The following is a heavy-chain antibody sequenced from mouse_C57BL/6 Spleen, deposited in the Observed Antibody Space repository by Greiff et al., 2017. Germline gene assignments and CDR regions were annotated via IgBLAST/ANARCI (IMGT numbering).Heavy chain of an antibody. J-gene: IGHJ1*03. V-gene: IGHV1-81*01. CDR2: IYPRSGNT. Sequence: QVQLKESGAELARPGASVKLSCKASGYTFTSYGISWVKQRTGQGLEWIGEIYPRSGNTYYNEKFKGKATLTADKSSSTAYMELRSLTSEDSAFYFCARNSSYYYGSSYGYFDVWGTGTTVTVSS. CDR1: GYTFTSYG. CDR3: ARNSSYYYGSSYGYFDV. D-gene: IGHD1-1*01.